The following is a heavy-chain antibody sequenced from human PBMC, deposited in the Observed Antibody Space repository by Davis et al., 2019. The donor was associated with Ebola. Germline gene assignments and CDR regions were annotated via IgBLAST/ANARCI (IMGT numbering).Heavy chain of an antibody. D-gene: IGHD3-22*01. Sequence: SETLSLTCSVSGYSISSGYFWGWIRQPPGKGLEWIGSWYRSGNTNYSPSLKSRVTISVDTSKNQFSLKLSSVTAADTAVYYCARIDCFDSRGYFYSFGQWGQGTLVTVSS. CDR1: GYSISSGYF. J-gene: IGHJ4*02. CDR3: ARIDCFDSRGYFYSFGQ. CDR2: WYRSGNT. V-gene: IGHV4-38-2*01.